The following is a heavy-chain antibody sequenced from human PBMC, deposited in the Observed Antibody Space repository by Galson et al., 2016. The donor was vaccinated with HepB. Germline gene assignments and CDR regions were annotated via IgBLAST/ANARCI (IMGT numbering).Heavy chain of an antibody. Sequence: EPLSLTCTVSGVSISSYYWSWFRRPPEKGLEWIGYAFYSGITNYNPSLKSRVTISIDTSKNQFPLKLSSVTAADTAVYYCARGEGYNLYWGQGTLVTVSS. CDR2: AFYSGIT. D-gene: IGHD5-24*01. V-gene: IGHV4-59*08. J-gene: IGHJ4*02. CDR1: GVSISSYY. CDR3: ARGEGYNLY.